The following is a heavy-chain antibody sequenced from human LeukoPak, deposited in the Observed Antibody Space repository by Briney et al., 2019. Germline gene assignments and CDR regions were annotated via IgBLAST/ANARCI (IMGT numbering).Heavy chain of an antibody. D-gene: IGHD4-17*01. CDR3: ARVRVDDYGDYRVTLFDY. V-gene: IGHV4-4*07. CDR2: IYTSGST. CDR1: GGSISSYY. J-gene: IGHJ4*02. Sequence: SETLSLTCTVSGGSISSYYWSWIRQPAGKGLEWIGRIYTSGSTNYNPSLKSRVTMSVDTSKNQFSLKPSSVTAADTAVYYCARVRVDDYGDYRVTLFDYWGQGTLVTVSS.